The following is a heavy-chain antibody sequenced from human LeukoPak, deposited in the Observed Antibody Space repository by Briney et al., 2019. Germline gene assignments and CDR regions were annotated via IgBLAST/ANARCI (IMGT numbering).Heavy chain of an antibody. Sequence: SETLSLTCTVSGGSISSYYWSWIRQPAGKGLGWIGRIYTSGSTNYNPSLKSRVTMSVDTSKNQFSLKLSSVTAADTAVYYCARYPFWSGYNWFDPWGQGTLVTVSS. V-gene: IGHV4-4*07. J-gene: IGHJ5*02. CDR3: ARYPFWSGYNWFDP. D-gene: IGHD3-3*01. CDR1: GGSISSYY. CDR2: IYTSGST.